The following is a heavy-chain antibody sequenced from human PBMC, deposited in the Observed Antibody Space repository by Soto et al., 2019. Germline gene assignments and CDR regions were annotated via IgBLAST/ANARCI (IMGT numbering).Heavy chain of an antibody. CDR1: GGSISSSSYY. J-gene: IGHJ5*02. V-gene: IGHV4-39*01. CDR2: IYYSGST. CDR3: ARHNDYGDYHNWFDP. Sequence: SETMSLTCTVSGGSISSSSYYWGWIRQPPGKGLEWIGSIYYSGSTYYNPSLKSRVTISVDTSKNQFSLKLSSVTAADTAVYYCARHNDYGDYHNWFDPWGQGTLVTVSS. D-gene: IGHD4-17*01.